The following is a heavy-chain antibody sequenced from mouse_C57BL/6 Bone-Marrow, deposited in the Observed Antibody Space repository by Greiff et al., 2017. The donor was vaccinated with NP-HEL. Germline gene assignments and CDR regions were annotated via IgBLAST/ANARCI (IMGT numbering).Heavy chain of an antibody. J-gene: IGHJ1*03. CDR3: ARGGWLLYWYFDV. CDR1: GYAFSSYW. CDR2: IYPGDGDT. V-gene: IGHV1-80*01. D-gene: IGHD2-3*01. Sequence: QVQLQQSGAELVKPGASVKISCTASGYAFSSYWMNWVKQRPGKGLEWIGQIYPGDGDTNYNGKFKGKATLTADKSSSTAYMQLSSLTSEDSAVYFCARGGWLLYWYFDVWGTGTTVTVSS.